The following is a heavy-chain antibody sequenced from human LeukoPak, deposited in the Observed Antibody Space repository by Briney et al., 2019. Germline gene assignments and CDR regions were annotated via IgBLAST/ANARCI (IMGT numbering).Heavy chain of an antibody. CDR1: GFTFSSYA. J-gene: IGHJ1*01. CDR3: AKDPYDNFFQH. D-gene: IGHD3-22*01. V-gene: IGHV3-23*01. CDR2: ISGSGGST. Sequence: GGSLRLSRAASGFTFSSYAMSWVRQAPGKGLEWVSAISGSGGSTYYADSVKGRFTISRDNSKNTLYLQMNSLRAEDTAVYYCAKDPYDNFFQHWGQGTLVTVSS.